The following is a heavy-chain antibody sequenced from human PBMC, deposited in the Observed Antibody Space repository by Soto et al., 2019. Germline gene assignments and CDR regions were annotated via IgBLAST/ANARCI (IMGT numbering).Heavy chain of an antibody. D-gene: IGHD3-3*01. CDR2: ISYDGSNK. CDR1: GFTFSSYA. J-gene: IGHJ6*02. V-gene: IGHV3-30-3*01. Sequence: GGSLRLSCAASGFTFSSYAMHWVRQAPGKGLEWVAVISYDGSNKYYADSVKGRFTISRDNSKNTLYLQMNSLRAEDTAVYYCARDNNYDFWSGLYYYYYGMDVWGQGTTVTVSS. CDR3: ARDNNYDFWSGLYYYYYGMDV.